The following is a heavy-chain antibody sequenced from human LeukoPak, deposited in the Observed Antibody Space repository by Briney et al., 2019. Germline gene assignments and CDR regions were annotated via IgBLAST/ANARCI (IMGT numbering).Heavy chain of an antibody. Sequence: SVKVSCKASGGTFSSYSISWVRQAPGQGLEWMGGIIPIFGTANYAQKFQGRVTITADESTSTAYMELSSLRSEDTAVYCCARAPQAIYYYGSGSSNWFDPWGQGTLVTVSS. J-gene: IGHJ5*02. CDR3: ARAPQAIYYYGSGSSNWFDP. D-gene: IGHD3-10*01. CDR2: IIPIFGTA. V-gene: IGHV1-69*01. CDR1: GGTFSSYS.